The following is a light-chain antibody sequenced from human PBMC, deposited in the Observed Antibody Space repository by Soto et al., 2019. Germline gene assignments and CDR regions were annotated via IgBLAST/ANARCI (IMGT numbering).Light chain of an antibody. CDR3: MQALQTPT. CDR1: QTLLHSNGYNY. Sequence: DIVKTQSPLSLPVTPGEPASISCRSSQTLLHSNGYNYLDWYLQRPGQSPQLLIYLGSSRASGVPDRFSGSGSGTDFTLKISRVEAEDVGVYYCMQALQTPTFGGGTKVEIK. J-gene: IGKJ4*01. V-gene: IGKV2-28*01. CDR2: LGS.